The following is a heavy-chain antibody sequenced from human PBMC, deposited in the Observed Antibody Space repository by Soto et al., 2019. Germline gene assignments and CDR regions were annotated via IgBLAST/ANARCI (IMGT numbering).Heavy chain of an antibody. D-gene: IGHD6-6*01. V-gene: IGHV1-3*01. CDR3: ARDVSSSIDC. CDR1: GDTFTAYG. CDR2: INAGNGDT. J-gene: IGHJ4*02. Sequence: QVQLVHSGAEVKEPGASVKVSCKASGDTFTAYGFHWVRQAPGHRLEWMGWINAGNGDTKYSQKFQDRVTITRDTSASIAYMEMSSLRSEDTTVYYCARDVSSSIDCWGQGTLVTVSS.